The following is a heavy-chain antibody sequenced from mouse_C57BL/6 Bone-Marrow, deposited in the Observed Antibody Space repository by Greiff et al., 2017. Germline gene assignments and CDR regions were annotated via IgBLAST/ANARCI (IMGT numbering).Heavy chain of an antibody. CDR1: GFTFSHYW. Sequence: EVKLMESGGGLVQPGGSMKLSCVASGFTFSHYWMNWVRQSPEQGLEWVAQIRLKSDNYATHYAESVKGRFTISRDDSKSSVYLQMNNLRAEDTGIYYCTGDGSSSHYFDYWGQGTTLTVSS. J-gene: IGHJ2*01. V-gene: IGHV6-3*01. D-gene: IGHD1-1*01. CDR3: TGDGSSSHYFDY. CDR2: IRLKSDNYAT.